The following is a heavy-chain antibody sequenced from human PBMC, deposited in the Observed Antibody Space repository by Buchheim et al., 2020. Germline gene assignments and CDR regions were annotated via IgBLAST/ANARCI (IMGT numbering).Heavy chain of an antibody. CDR1: GFTFSSYG. CDR3: ARRRVVIAAGGAFDI. CDR2: ISGSGDIT. Sequence: DVQLVESGGGLVQPGGSMRLSCAASGFTFSSYGTTWVRQSPGKGLEWVSGISGSGDITYYADSVKGRFTISRANPKNTLFLQMNSLRAEDTAVYYCARRRVVIAAGGAFDIWGQGT. J-gene: IGHJ3*02. D-gene: IGHD2-15*01. V-gene: IGHV3-23*04.